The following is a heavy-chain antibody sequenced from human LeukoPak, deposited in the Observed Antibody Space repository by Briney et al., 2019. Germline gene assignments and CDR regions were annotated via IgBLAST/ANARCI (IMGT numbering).Heavy chain of an antibody. CDR3: ARGPHYYDILTGYRPKYFQH. CDR2: INHSGST. V-gene: IGHV4-34*01. J-gene: IGHJ1*01. D-gene: IGHD3-9*01. Sequence: SETLSLTCAVYGGSFSGYYWSWIRQPPGKGLEWIGEINHSGSTNYNPSLKSRVTISVDTSKNQFSLKLSSVTAADTAVYYCARGPHYYDILTGYRPKYFQHWGQGTLVTVSS. CDR1: GGSFSGYY.